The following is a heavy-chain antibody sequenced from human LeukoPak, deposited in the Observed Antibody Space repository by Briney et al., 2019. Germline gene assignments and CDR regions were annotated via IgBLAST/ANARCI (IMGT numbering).Heavy chain of an antibody. CDR3: ARQIYYCSGGSCYSDYYYYYYMDV. D-gene: IGHD2-15*01. J-gene: IGHJ6*03. CDR1: GGSISSSSYY. Sequence: PSETLSLTCTVSGGSISSSSYYWGWLRHPPGKGLEWIGSIYYGGSTYYNPSHKRRVTISVDTSKNQFSLKLSSVTAADTAVYYCARQIYYCSGGSCYSDYYYYYYMDVWGKGTTVTVSS. CDR2: IYYGGST. V-gene: IGHV4-39*01.